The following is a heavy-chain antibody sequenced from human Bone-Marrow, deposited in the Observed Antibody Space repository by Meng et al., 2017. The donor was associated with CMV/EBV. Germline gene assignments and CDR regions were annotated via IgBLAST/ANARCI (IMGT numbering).Heavy chain of an antibody. Sequence: GESLKISLASSGCTFNNYLLHWVRQAPGKGLRWVSRIKSDAIGTTYADSVKCRFTISRDNPKNTLYLQRNSLRVEATAVYYCARGFTGIEVIPSYAFDIWGQGTLVTVSS. CDR1: GCTFNNYL. J-gene: IGHJ3*02. CDR2: IKSDAIGT. CDR3: ARGFTGIEVIPSYAFDI. V-gene: IGHV3-74*03. D-gene: IGHD6-13*01.